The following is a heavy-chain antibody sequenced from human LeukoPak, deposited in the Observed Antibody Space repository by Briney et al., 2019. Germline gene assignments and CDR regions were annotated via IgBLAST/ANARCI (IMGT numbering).Heavy chain of an antibody. CDR2: ISSSSSYI. Sequence: GGSLRLSCAASGFTLSSYSMNWVRQAPGRGLEWVSSISSSSSYIYYADSVKGRFTISRDNAKNSLYLQMNSLRAEDTAVYYCASYDFWSGPPSDYWGQGTLVTVSS. CDR3: ASYDFWSGPPSDY. V-gene: IGHV3-21*01. J-gene: IGHJ4*02. CDR1: GFTLSSYS. D-gene: IGHD3-3*01.